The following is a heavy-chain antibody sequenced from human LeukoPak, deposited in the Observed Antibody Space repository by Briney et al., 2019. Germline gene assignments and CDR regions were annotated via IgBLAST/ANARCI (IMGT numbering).Heavy chain of an antibody. CDR1: GGTFSSYA. D-gene: IGHD4-17*01. J-gene: IGHJ4*02. CDR3: ARVNGNGDYYAYYFDY. Sequence: GASVKVSCKASGGTFSSYAISWVRQAPGQGLEWMGGIIPIFGTANYAQKFQGRVTITTDESTSTDYMELSSLRSEDTAVYYCARVNGNGDYYAYYFDYWGQGTLVADSS. V-gene: IGHV1-69*05. CDR2: IIPIFGTA.